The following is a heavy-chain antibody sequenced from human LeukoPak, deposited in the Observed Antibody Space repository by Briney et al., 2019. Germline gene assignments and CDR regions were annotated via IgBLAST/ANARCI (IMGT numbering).Heavy chain of an antibody. D-gene: IGHD3-16*02. CDR2: ISWNSGSI. CDR1: GFTFDDYA. Sequence: GRSLRLSCAASGFTFDDYAVHWVRQAPGKGLEWVSGISWNSGSIGYADSVKGRFTISRDNAKNSLYLQMNSLRAEDTAVYYCARGPRGGMITFGEVIVLPLDYWGQGTLVTVSS. J-gene: IGHJ4*02. V-gene: IGHV3-9*01. CDR3: ARGPRGGMITFGEVIVLPLDY.